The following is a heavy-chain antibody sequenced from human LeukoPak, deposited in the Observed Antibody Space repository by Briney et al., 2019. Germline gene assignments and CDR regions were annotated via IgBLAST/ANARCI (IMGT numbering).Heavy chain of an antibody. V-gene: IGHV1-46*01. CDR1: GYTFTSYY. CDR2: INPSGGST. Sequence: ASVKVSCKASGYTFTSYYMHWVRPAPGQGLEWMGIINPSGGSTSYAQKFQGRVTMTRDTSTSTVYMELSSLRSEDTAVYYCARDERMVYATPTTYYFDYWGQGTLVTVSS. J-gene: IGHJ4*02. D-gene: IGHD2-8*01. CDR3: ARDERMVYATPTTYYFDY.